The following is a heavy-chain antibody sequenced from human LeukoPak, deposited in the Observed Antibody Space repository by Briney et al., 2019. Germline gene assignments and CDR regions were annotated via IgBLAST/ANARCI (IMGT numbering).Heavy chain of an antibody. CDR3: ARDRDYGDYNTQDLFVY. CDR1: GGTFSSYA. CDR2: ISACNGNT. V-gene: IGHV1-18*01. D-gene: IGHD4-17*01. Sequence: ASVKVSCKASGGTFSSYAISWVRQAPGQGLEWMGWISACNGNTNYAQRLQGRVTMTTDTSTSTAYMELRSLRSDDTAVYYCARDRDYGDYNTQDLFVYWGQGTLVTVSS. J-gene: IGHJ4*02.